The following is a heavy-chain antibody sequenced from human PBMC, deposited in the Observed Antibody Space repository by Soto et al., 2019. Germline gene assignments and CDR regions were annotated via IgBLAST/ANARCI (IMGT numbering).Heavy chain of an antibody. CDR3: ALLGYDDVLATSSIAY. Sequence: EVKLVESGGVSVQPGGALRLSCAASGFTFSRYWMHWVRQAPGKGLVWVSRINSAGSTTDYADSVKGRFTISRDNVKNTVYLQMNSLRAEDTALYYCALLGYDDVLATSSIAYWGQGTLVTVSS. CDR1: GFTFSRYW. CDR2: INSAGSTT. J-gene: IGHJ4*02. D-gene: IGHD3-9*01. V-gene: IGHV3-74*01.